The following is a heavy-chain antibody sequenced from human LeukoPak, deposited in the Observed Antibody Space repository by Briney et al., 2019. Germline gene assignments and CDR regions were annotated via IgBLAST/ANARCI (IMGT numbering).Heavy chain of an antibody. D-gene: IGHD5-24*01. CDR2: IYHSGST. CDR3: ARPRGRATIGSAFDI. Sequence: SETLSLTCTVSGGSIRNYYWSWIRQPPGKGLEWIGYIYHSGSTNYNPSLKSRVTISVDTSKNQFSLKLTSVTAADTAVYYCARPRGRATIGSAFDIWGQGTTVTVSA. J-gene: IGHJ3*02. CDR1: GGSIRNYY. V-gene: IGHV4-59*08.